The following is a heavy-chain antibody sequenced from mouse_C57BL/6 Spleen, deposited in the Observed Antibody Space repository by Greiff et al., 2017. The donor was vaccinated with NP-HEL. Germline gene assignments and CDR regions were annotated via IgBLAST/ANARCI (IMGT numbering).Heavy chain of an antibody. CDR1: GFTFSSYG. J-gene: IGHJ1*03. D-gene: IGHD6-1*01. CDR3: ARDVLSNWYFDV. Sequence: EVMLVESGGDLVKPGGSLKLSCAASGFTFSSYGMSWVRQTPDKRLEWVATISSGGSYTYYPDSVKGRFTISRDNAKNTLYLQMSSLKSEDTAMYYCARDVLSNWYFDVWGTGTTVTVSS. V-gene: IGHV5-6*01. CDR2: ISSGGSYT.